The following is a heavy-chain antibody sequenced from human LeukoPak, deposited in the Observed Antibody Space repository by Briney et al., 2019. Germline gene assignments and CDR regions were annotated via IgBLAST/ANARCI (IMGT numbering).Heavy chain of an antibody. CDR2: ISYDGSNK. D-gene: IGHD3-10*02. CDR1: GFTFSSYG. J-gene: IGHJ6*04. Sequence: GRSLRLSCAASGFTFSSYGMHWVRQAPGKGLEWVAVISYDGSNKYYADSVKGRFTISRDNSKNTLYLQMNSLRAEDTAVYYCAKECSGSYYYYHYGMDVWGKGTTVTVSS. CDR3: AKECSGSYYYYHYGMDV. V-gene: IGHV3-30*18.